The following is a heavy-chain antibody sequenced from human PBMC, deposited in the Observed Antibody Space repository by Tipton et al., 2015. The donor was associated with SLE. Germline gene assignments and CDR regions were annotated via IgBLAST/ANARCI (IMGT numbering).Heavy chain of an antibody. D-gene: IGHD4-17*01. CDR2: IYHSGST. J-gene: IGHJ6*02. CDR1: GYSISSGYY. CDR3: ARVTTVTTDYYYGMDV. V-gene: IGHV4-38-2*01. Sequence: TLSLTCAVSGYSISSGYYWGWIRQPPGKGLEWIGRIYHSGSTYYNPSLKSRVTISVDTSKNQFSLKLSSVTAADTAVYYCARVTTVTTDYYYGMDVWGQGTTVTVSS.